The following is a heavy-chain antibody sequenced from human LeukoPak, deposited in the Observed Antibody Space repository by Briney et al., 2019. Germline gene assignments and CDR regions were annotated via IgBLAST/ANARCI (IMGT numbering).Heavy chain of an antibody. CDR3: AKDMGGYSYGTFDY. V-gene: IGHV3-9*01. CDR1: GFTFDDYA. CDR2: ISWNSGSI. Sequence: GGSLRLSCAASGFTFDDYAMHWVRQAPGKGLEWVSGISWNSGSIGYADSVKGRFTISRDNAKNSLYLQMNSLRAEDTALYYCAKDMGGYSYGTFDYWGQGTLVAVSS. D-gene: IGHD5-18*01. J-gene: IGHJ4*02.